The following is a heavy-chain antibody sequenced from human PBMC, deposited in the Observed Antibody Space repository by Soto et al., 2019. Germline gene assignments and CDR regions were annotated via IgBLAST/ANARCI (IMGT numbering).Heavy chain of an antibody. CDR3: ARAGYCSGGSCSGMDV. CDR1: GGSISSGDYY. D-gene: IGHD2-15*01. Sequence: SETLSLTCTVSGGSISSGDYYWSWIRQPPGKGLEWIGYIYYSGSTYYNPSLKSRVTISVDTSKNQFSLKLSSVTAADTAVYYCARAGYCSGGSCSGMDVWGQGTPVTVSS. CDR2: IYYSGST. J-gene: IGHJ6*02. V-gene: IGHV4-30-4*01.